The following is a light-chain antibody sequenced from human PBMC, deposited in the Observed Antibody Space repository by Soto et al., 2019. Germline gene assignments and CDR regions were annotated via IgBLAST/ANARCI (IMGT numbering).Light chain of an antibody. CDR2: EVS. CDR1: SSDVGGYNY. J-gene: IGLJ3*02. V-gene: IGLV2-8*01. CDR3: SSYAGSNNWV. Sequence: QSALTQPPSASGSPGQSVIISCTGTSSDVGGYNYVSWYQQHPGKAPKLMIYEVSKRPSGVPDRFSGSKSGNTASLTVSGLQAEDEADYYCSSYAGSNNWVFGGRTKLTVL.